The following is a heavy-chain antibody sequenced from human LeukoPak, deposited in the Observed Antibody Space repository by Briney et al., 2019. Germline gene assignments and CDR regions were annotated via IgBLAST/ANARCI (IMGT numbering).Heavy chain of an antibody. V-gene: IGHV3-33*08. J-gene: IGHJ4*02. D-gene: IGHD1-7*01. CDR1: GFTFNTYS. Sequence: PGGSLRLSCVASGFTFNTYSMNWVRQAPGKGLEWVAVIWYDGSLKYYVDSVKGRFTISRDNSKNTLYLQMNSLRAEDTAVYYCARDDGGDWNYDYWGQGTLVTVSS. CDR3: ARDDGGDWNYDY. CDR2: IWYDGSLK.